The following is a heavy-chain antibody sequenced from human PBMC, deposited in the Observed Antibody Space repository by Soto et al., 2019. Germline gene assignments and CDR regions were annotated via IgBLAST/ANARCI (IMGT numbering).Heavy chain of an antibody. D-gene: IGHD1-26*01. CDR3: AKDTYIIVGGTHIDF. V-gene: IGHV3-9*01. Sequence: EVHLVESGGGLVQPGRSLRLSCAASGFTFDDYAMHWVRQAPGKGLEWVSGISWNSDSTGYADSVKGRFTISRDNAKNSLFPQMNSLRAEDTALYFCAKDTYIIVGGTHIDFWGRGTLVSVSS. CDR1: GFTFDDYA. CDR2: ISWNSDST. J-gene: IGHJ4*02.